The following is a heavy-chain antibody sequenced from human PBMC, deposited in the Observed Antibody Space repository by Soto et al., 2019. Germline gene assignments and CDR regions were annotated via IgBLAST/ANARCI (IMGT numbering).Heavy chain of an antibody. V-gene: IGHV4-59*01. J-gene: IGHJ5*02. D-gene: IGHD1-26*01. CDR1: GGSISSYY. CDR3: AKTRASLGP. CDR2: IYYSGST. Sequence: WETLSLTCTVSGGSISSYYWSWIRQPPGKGLEWIGYIYYSGSTNYNPSLKSRVTISVDTSKNQFSLILSSVTAADTAVYYCAKTRASLGPWGQGTLVTGSS.